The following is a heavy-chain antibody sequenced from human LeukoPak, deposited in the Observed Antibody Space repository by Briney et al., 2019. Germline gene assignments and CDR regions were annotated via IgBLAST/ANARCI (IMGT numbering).Heavy chain of an antibody. CDR2: INHSGST. CDR1: GGSFSGYY. D-gene: IGHD1-7*01. CDR3: ATALELREGYYYYMDV. Sequence: SETLSLTCAVYGGSFSGYYWSWIRQPPGKGLEWIGEINHSGSTNYNPSLKSRVTISVDTSKNQFSLKLSSVTAADTAVYYCATALELREGYYYYMDVWGKGTTVTVSS. J-gene: IGHJ6*03. V-gene: IGHV4-34*01.